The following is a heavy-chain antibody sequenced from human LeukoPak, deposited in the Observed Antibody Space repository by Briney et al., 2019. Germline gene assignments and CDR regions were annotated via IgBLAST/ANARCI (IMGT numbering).Heavy chain of an antibody. Sequence: SETLSLTCTVSGGSISDYYWGWIRQPAGKGLEWIGRIYTSETTNYNPSLKSRVTMSVDTSKNQFSLQLSSVTAADTAIYYCAKAQGYGWFDPWGQGTLVTVSS. CDR2: IYTSETT. CDR3: AKAQGYGWFDP. D-gene: IGHD5-18*01. CDR1: GGSISDYY. J-gene: IGHJ5*02. V-gene: IGHV4-4*07.